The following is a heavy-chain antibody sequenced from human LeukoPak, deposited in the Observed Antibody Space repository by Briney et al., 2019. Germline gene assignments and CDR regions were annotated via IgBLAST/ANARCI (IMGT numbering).Heavy chain of an antibody. Sequence: PGGSLRLSCAASGFTFSSYAMSWVRQAPGKGLEWVSAISGSGGSTYYADSVKGRFTISRDNSKNTLYPQMNSLRAEDTAVYYCAKGVRVCSSTSCLPLKYYYYGMDVWSQGTTVTVSS. D-gene: IGHD2-2*01. CDR2: ISGSGGST. V-gene: IGHV3-23*01. J-gene: IGHJ6*02. CDR1: GFTFSSYA. CDR3: AKGVRVCSSTSCLPLKYYYYGMDV.